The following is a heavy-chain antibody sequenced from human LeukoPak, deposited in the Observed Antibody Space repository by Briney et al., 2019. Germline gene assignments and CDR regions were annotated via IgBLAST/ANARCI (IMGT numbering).Heavy chain of an antibody. CDR1: GFTFSDYY. D-gene: IGHD6-19*01. V-gene: IGHV3-11*04. J-gene: IGHJ1*01. CDR3: ARDRSSGKRYFQH. CDR2: ISSSGSTI. Sequence: GGSLRLSCAASGFTFSDYYMSWIRQAPGKGLEWVSYISSSGSTIYYADSVKGRFTISRDNAKNSLYLQMNSLRAEDTAVYYCARDRSSGKRYFQHWARAPWSPSPQ.